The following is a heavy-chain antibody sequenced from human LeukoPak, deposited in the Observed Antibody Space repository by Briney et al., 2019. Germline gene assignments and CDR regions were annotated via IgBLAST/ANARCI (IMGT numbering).Heavy chain of an antibody. D-gene: IGHD3-10*01. CDR1: GFTFSIYA. V-gene: IGHV3-23*01. Sequence: PGGSLRLSCAASGFTFSIYAMSWVRQAPGKGLEWVSAISGSGGSTYYADSVKGRFIISRDNSKNTLFLQMSSLRAEDTAVYYCARPATFYGSGSYFFDYWGQGTLVTVSS. CDR3: ARPATFYGSGSYFFDY. CDR2: ISGSGGST. J-gene: IGHJ4*02.